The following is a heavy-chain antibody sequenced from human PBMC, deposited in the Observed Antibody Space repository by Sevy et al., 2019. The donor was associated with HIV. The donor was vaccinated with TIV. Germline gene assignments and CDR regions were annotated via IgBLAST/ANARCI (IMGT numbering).Heavy chain of an antibody. J-gene: IGHJ4*02. CDR2: IYYSGST. V-gene: IGHV4-31*03. CDR3: ASSITIFGVVY. D-gene: IGHD3-3*01. CDR1: GGSISSGGYY. Sequence: SETLSLTCTVSGGSISSGGYYWSWIRQHPWKGLEWIGYIYYSGSTYYNPSLKSRVTISVDTSKNQFSLKLSSVTAADTAVYYCASSITIFGVVYWGQGTLVTVSS.